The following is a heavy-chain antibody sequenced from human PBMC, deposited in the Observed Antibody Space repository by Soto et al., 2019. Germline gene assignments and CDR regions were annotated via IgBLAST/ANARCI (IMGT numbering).Heavy chain of an antibody. CDR1: GGTFSSYA. J-gene: IGHJ6*02. CDR3: ARSQGSSTSLEIYYYYYYGMDV. Sequence: QVQLVQSGAEVKKPGSSVKVSCKASGGTFSSYAISWVRQAPGQGLEWMGGIIPISGTANYAQKVQGRVTITADESTSTAYMELRSLRSEDTAVYYCARSQGSSTSLEIYYYYYYGMDVWGQGTTVTVSS. CDR2: IIPISGTA. V-gene: IGHV1-69*01. D-gene: IGHD2-2*01.